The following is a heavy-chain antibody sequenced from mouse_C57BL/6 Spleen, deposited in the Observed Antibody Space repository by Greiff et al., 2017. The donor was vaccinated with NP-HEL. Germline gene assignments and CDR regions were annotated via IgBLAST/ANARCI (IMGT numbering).Heavy chain of an antibody. Sequence: EVHLVESGGGLVKPGGSLKLSCAASGFTFSSYAMSWVRQTPEKRLEWVATISDGGSYTYYPDNVKGRFTISRDNAKNNLYLQMSHLKSEDTAMYYCARESLAAYFDVWGTGTTVTVSS. CDR3: ARESLAAYFDV. CDR1: GFTFSSYA. CDR2: ISDGGSYT. J-gene: IGHJ1*03. V-gene: IGHV5-4*01.